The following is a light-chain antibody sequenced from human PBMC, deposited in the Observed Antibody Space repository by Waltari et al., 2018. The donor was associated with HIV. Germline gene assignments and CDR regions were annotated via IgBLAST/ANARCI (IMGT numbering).Light chain of an antibody. CDR3: AAWDDSLNGVV. CDR2: TNN. Sequence: QSVLTQPPSASGTPGQRVTISCSGSNSNIRSNTVNWYQQLPGTAPKLLICTNNQRPSGVPDRFSGSKSGTSASLAISRLQSEDEADYYCAAWDDSLNGVVFGGGTRLTVL. J-gene: IGLJ3*02. V-gene: IGLV1-44*01. CDR1: NSNIRSNT.